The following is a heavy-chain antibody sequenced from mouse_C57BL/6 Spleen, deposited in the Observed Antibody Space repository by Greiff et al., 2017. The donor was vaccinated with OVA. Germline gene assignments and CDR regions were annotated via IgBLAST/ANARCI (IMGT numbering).Heavy chain of an antibody. CDR2: IYPGDGDT. CDR1: GYAFSSSW. J-gene: IGHJ2*01. CDR3: ARLGLRRGGYYFDY. V-gene: IGHV1-82*01. D-gene: IGHD2-4*01. Sequence: VQLVESGPELVKPGASVKISCKASGYAFSSSWMNWVKQRPGKGLEWIGRIYPGDGDTNYNGKFKGKATLTADKSSSTAYMQLSSLTSEDSAVYFCARLGLRRGGYYFDYWGQGTTLAVSS.